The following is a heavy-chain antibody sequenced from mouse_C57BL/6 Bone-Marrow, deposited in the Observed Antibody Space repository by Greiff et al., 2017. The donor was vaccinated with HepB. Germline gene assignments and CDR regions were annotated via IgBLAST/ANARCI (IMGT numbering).Heavy chain of an antibody. CDR2: ISDGGSYT. CDR1: GFTFSSYA. J-gene: IGHJ4*01. CDR3: ARPSMDY. V-gene: IGHV5-4*03. Sequence: EVKVVESGGGLVKPGGSLKLSCAASGFTFSSYAMSWVRQTPEKRLEWVATISDGGSYTYYPDNVKGRFTISRDNAKSNLYLQMSHLKSEDTAMYYCARPSMDYWGQGTSVTVSS.